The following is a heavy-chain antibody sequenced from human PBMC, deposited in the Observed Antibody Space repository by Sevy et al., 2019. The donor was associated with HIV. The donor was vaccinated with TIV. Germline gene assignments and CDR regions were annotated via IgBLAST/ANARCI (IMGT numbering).Heavy chain of an antibody. D-gene: IGHD3-22*01. CDR1: GYTFTRYG. V-gene: IGHV1-18*01. Sequence: ASVKVSCKASGYTFTRYGITWVRQAPGQGLEWMGWTSAYNGNTNYAQKVQGRVTMTTDMSTSTAYMELRSLKSDDTAMYYCARDRNNNDSSGYPKGMDVWGQGTTVTVSS. J-gene: IGHJ6*02. CDR3: ARDRNNNDSSGYPKGMDV. CDR2: TSAYNGNT.